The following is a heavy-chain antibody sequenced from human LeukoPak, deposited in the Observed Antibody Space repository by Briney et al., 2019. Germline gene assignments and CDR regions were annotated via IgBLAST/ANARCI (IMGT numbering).Heavy chain of an antibody. J-gene: IGHJ5*02. V-gene: IGHV1-69*05. Sequence: RASVKVSFKASRGTFSNYAISWVRQAPGQGLEWMGGLIPIFGTANYAQKFQGRVTITTDESTSTAYMELSSLRSEDTAVYYCARVEEYSYGYGGWFDPWGQGTLVTVS. D-gene: IGHD5-18*01. CDR1: RGTFSNYA. CDR3: ARVEEYSYGYGGWFDP. CDR2: LIPIFGTA.